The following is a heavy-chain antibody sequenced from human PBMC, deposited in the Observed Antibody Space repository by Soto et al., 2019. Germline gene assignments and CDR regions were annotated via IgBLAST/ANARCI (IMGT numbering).Heavy chain of an antibody. V-gene: IGHV5-10-1*01. CDR2: IDPSDSYT. Sequence: PGESLKISCKGSGYSFTSYWISWVRQMPGKGLEWMGRIDPSDSYTNYSPSFQGHVTISADKSISTAYLQWSSLKASDTAMYYCARAGYDILTGLPDYYYYYGMDVWGQGTTVTVSS. J-gene: IGHJ6*02. D-gene: IGHD3-9*01. CDR1: GYSFTSYW. CDR3: ARAGYDILTGLPDYYYYYGMDV.